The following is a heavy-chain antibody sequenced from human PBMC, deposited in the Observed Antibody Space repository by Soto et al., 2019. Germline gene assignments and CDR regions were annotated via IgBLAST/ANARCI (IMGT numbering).Heavy chain of an antibody. V-gene: IGHV3-23*01. CDR1: GFTFSSYA. Sequence: GPLRLSCAASGFTFSSYAMSWVRHAPGRGLEWVSCITGSGGGTYYADSVKGRFTISRDNSKDTLFLQMNSLRAEDTAVYYCAKAGRLVIDWFDPWGQGTLVTVSS. D-gene: IGHD2-21*01. CDR2: ITGSGGGT. CDR3: AKAGRLVIDWFDP. J-gene: IGHJ5*02.